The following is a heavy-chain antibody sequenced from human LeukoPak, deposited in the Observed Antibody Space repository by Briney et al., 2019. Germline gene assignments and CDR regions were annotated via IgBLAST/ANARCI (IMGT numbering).Heavy chain of an antibody. V-gene: IGHV4-59*11. D-gene: IGHD3-22*01. CDR1: GGSISSHC. Sequence: PSETLSLTCTVSGGSISSHCWSWIRQPPGKGLEWIGYIYYSGSTNYNPSLKSRVTISVDTSKNQFSLKLRSVTAEDTAVYYCARPYDSSGYYSYYYYMDDWGKGTTVTVSS. CDR3: ARPYDSSGYYSYYYYMDD. CDR2: IYYSGST. J-gene: IGHJ6*03.